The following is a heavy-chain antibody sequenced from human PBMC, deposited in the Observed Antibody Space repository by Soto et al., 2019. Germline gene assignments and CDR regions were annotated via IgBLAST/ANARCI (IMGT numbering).Heavy chain of an antibody. Sequence: SETLSLTCTVSGGSVSSGSYYWSWIRQPPGKGLEWIGYIYYSGSTNYNPSLKSRVTISVDTSKNQFSLKLSSVTAADTAVYYCARGLNVLRYFDWSYYFDYWGQGTLVTVSS. V-gene: IGHV4-61*01. CDR2: IYYSGST. CDR1: GGSVSSGSYY. CDR3: ARGLNVLRYFDWSYYFDY. D-gene: IGHD3-9*01. J-gene: IGHJ4*02.